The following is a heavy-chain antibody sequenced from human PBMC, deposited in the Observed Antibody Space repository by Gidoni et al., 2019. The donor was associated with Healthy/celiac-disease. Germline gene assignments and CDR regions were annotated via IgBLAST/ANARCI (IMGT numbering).Heavy chain of an antibody. V-gene: IGHV3-74*01. D-gene: IGHD1-26*01. J-gene: IGHJ4*02. CDR1: SYW. Sequence: SYWMHLVRQAPGKGLVWVSRMNSDGSSTSYADSVKGRCTSPETTPKHTLYLQMNSLRAEDTAVYYCARDLEVGATTFDYWGQGTLVTVSS. CDR2: MNSDGSST. CDR3: ARDLEVGATTFDY.